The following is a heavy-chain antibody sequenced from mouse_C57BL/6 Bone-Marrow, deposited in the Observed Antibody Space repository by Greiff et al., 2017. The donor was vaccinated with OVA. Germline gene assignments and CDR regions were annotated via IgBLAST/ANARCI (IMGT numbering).Heavy chain of an antibody. D-gene: IGHD2-4*01. CDR2: ISSGGSYT. V-gene: IGHV5-6*01. J-gene: IGHJ2*01. CDR3: ARRGITDMRHYFDY. CDR1: GFTFSSYG. Sequence: EVQLVESGGDLVKPGGSLKLSCAASGFTFSSYGMSWVRQTPDKRLEWVATISSGGSYTYYPDSVKGRFTISRDNAKNTLYLQMSSLKSEDTAMYYCARRGITDMRHYFDYWGQGTTLTVSS.